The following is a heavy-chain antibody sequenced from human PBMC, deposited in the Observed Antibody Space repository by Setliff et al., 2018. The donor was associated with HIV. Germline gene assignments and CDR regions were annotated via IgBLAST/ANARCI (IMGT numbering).Heavy chain of an antibody. Sequence: ETLSLTCAVSGGSISSGGYYWSWIRQHPGKGLEWVANIKQDGSEKHYADSVKGRLTISRDNGKDTLYLEMTNLSGEDTGVYYCARGPLRFGALFPDYWGQGTLVTVSS. D-gene: IGHD3-10*01. V-gene: IGHV3-7*01. CDR3: ARGPLRFGALFPDY. CDR2: IKQDGSEK. CDR1: GGSISSGGYY. J-gene: IGHJ4*02.